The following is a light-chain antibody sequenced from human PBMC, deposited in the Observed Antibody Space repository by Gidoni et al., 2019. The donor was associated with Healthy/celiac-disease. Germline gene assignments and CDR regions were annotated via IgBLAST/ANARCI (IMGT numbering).Light chain of an antibody. J-gene: IGKJ1*01. V-gene: IGKV3-20*01. CDR2: GAY. CDR1: QSVSSSY. CDR3: QQYGSSLWT. Sequence: EIVLTQSPGTLSLSPGERATLSCRASQSVSSSYLAWYQQKPGQAPRLLIYGAYSMATGIPDRFSGRGSGTDFTLTISRLEHEDVAVYYCQQYGSSLWTFGQGTKVEIK.